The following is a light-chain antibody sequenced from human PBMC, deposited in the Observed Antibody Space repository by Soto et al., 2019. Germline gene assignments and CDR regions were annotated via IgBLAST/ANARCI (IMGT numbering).Light chain of an antibody. V-gene: IGKV3-20*01. CDR1: QSVSSNY. Sequence: EIVLTQSPGTLSLSPGERATLSCRASQSVSSNYLAWYQQKPGQAPRLVIYGASSRATGIPDRFSGGGSESDFTLTISSLEPEDFAVYYCQQSGTSPVTFGQGTKLEIK. CDR3: QQSGTSPVT. CDR2: GAS. J-gene: IGKJ2*01.